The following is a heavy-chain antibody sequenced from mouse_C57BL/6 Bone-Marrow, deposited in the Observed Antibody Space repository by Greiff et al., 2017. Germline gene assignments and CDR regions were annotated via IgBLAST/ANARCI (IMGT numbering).Heavy chain of an antibody. CDR2: INPYNGGT. CDR1: GYTFTDYY. D-gene: IGHD1-1*01. J-gene: IGHJ3*01. V-gene: IGHV1-19*01. Sequence: EVQLQESGPVLVKPGASVKMSCKASGYTFTDYYMNWVKQSHGKSLEWIGVINPYNGGTSYNQKFKGKATLTVDKSSSTAYMELNSLTSEDSAVYYCARCGYGSSYFAYWGQGTLVTVSA. CDR3: ARCGYGSSYFAY.